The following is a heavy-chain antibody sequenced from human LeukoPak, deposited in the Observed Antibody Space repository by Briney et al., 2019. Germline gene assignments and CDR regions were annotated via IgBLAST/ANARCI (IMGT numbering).Heavy chain of an antibody. V-gene: IGHV4-34*01. CDR1: GGSFSAYY. J-gene: IGHJ4*02. D-gene: IGHD3-22*01. CDR3: ARGSTYYDSSVDY. CDR2: INHSGST. Sequence: PSETLSLTCAVYGGSFSAYYWSWIRQPPGKGLEWIGEINHSGSTNYNPSLKSRVTISVDTSKNQFSLKLSSVTAADTAVFYCARGSTYYDSSVDYWGQGTLVTVSS.